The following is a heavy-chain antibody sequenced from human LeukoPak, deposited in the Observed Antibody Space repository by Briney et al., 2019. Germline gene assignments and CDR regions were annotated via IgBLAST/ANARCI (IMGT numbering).Heavy chain of an antibody. J-gene: IGHJ4*02. Sequence: GASVNVSCKASGGTLSSYAISWVRQAPGQGLEGMGGIIPIFGTANYAQKFQGRVTITADKSTSTAYMELRRLRSEDTAVYYCARQRKYDSSGTYFRYFDYWGQGTLVTVSS. V-gene: IGHV1-69*06. CDR3: ARQRKYDSSGTYFRYFDY. CDR2: IIPIFGTA. D-gene: IGHD3-22*01. CDR1: GGTLSSYA.